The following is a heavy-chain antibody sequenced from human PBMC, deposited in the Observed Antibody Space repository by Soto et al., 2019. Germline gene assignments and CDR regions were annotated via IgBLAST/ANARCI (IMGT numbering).Heavy chain of an antibody. CDR2: GIPLLDAS. Sequence: QVQLVQSGADVKKPGSSVKISCTASGAAFSNYTFTWVRRAPGQGLEWVGRGIPLLDASNYAEKFQDRVTISAARSTSTVYMELSGLRSEDSAIYYCASGKSQMSQDRMGFYYYMDVWGKGTTVTVSS. D-gene: IGHD1-1*01. CDR3: ASGKSQMSQDRMGFYYYMDV. J-gene: IGHJ6*03. V-gene: IGHV1-69*08. CDR1: GAAFSNYT.